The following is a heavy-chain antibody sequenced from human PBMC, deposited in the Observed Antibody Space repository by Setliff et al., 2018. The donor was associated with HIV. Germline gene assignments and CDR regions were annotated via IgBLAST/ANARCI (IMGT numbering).Heavy chain of an antibody. D-gene: IGHD1-26*01. CDR1: GGSISSSSYY. CDR2: MYYSGST. J-gene: IGHJ1*01. CDR3: ARHGGSYAFAEYLQH. V-gene: IGHV4-39*01. Sequence: SLTCTVSGGSISSSSYYWGWIRQPPGKGLEWIGSMYYSGSTYCNPSLKSRLTISLDTSKNQFSLKLSSVTAADTAVYYCARHGGSYAFAEYLQHWGQGTLVTSPQ.